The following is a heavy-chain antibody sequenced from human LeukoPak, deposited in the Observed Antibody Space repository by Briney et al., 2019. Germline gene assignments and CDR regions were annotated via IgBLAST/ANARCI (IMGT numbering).Heavy chain of an antibody. D-gene: IGHD6-19*01. Sequence: GGSLRLSCAASGFTFSSYSMNWVRQAPGKGLEWVSYISSSSSTIYYADSVKGRFTISRDNAKNSLYLQMNSLRAEDTAVYYCARGMSSGRYAIDIWGQGTMVTVSS. V-gene: IGHV3-48*01. CDR3: ARGMSSGRYAIDI. J-gene: IGHJ3*02. CDR2: ISSSSSTI. CDR1: GFTFSSYS.